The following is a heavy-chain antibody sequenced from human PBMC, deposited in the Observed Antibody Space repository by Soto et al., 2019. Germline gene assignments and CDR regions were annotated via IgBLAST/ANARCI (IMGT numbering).Heavy chain of an antibody. Sequence: EVHLVASGGGLVQPGGSLRLSCVASGFKFDYYWMHWVRQAPGEGLMWVSRLQTDGSHPDYAASVKGRVTISRDNAKNTLCLQMSNRRVEDTAVYYSGRGGDPDNWGQGALVTVSS. CDR1: GFKFDYYW. V-gene: IGHV3-74*01. CDR3: GRGGDPDN. CDR2: LQTDGSHP. J-gene: IGHJ4*02. D-gene: IGHD2-21*02.